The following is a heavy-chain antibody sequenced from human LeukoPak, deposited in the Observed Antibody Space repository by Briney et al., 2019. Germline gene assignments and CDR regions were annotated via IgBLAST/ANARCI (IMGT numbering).Heavy chain of an antibody. Sequence: SETLSLTCTVSGGSISSSSYYWGWIRQPPGKGLEWIGTIYYSGSAYYNPSLKSRVTISVDRSKNQFSLKLSSVTAADTAVYYCARDPPSITIFGSHAFDIWGQGTMVTVSS. V-gene: IGHV4-39*07. D-gene: IGHD3-3*01. CDR1: GGSISSSSYY. J-gene: IGHJ3*02. CDR3: ARDPPSITIFGSHAFDI. CDR2: IYYSGSA.